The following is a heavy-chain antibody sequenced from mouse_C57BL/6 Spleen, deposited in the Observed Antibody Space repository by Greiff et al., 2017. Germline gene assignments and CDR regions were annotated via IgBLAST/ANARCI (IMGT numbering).Heavy chain of an antibody. CDR1: GYTFTSYW. Sequence: VQLQQPGAELVKPGASVKLSCKASGYTFTSYWMPWVKQRPGQGLEWIGMIHPNSGSTNYNEKFKSKATLTVDKSSSTAYMQLSSLTSEDSAVYCCACSPTDGCSFAYWGQGTLVTVSA. CDR3: ACSPTDGCSFAY. D-gene: IGHD2-3*01. V-gene: IGHV1-64*01. J-gene: IGHJ3*01. CDR2: IHPNSGST.